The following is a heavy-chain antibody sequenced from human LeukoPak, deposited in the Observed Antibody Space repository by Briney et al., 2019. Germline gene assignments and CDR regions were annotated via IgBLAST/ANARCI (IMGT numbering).Heavy chain of an antibody. Sequence: ASVKVSCKASGCTFTSYGISWVRQAPGQGLEWMRWISAYNGNTNYAQKLQGRVTMTTDTSTSTAYMELRSLRSDDTAVYYCARGFGVVSYYYYYMDVWGKGTTVTVSS. D-gene: IGHD3-3*01. CDR2: ISAYNGNT. J-gene: IGHJ6*03. CDR3: ARGFGVVSYYYYYMDV. CDR1: GCTFTSYG. V-gene: IGHV1-18*01.